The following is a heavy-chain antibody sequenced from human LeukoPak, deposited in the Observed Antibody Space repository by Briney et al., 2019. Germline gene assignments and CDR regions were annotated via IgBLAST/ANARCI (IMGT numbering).Heavy chain of an antibody. CDR1: GFTFNDYA. J-gene: IGHJ4*02. CDR3: ASRGSGSSQHYFDY. D-gene: IGHD3-10*01. CDR2: IYHSGST. Sequence: LRLSCAASGFTFNDYAMHWVRQAPGKGLEWIGYIYHSGSTYYNPSLKSRVTISVDRSKNQFSLKLSSVTAADTAVYYCASRGSGSSQHYFDYWGQGTLVTVSS. V-gene: IGHV4-30-2*01.